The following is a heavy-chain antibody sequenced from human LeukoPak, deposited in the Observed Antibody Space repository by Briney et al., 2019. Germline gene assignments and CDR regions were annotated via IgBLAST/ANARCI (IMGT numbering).Heavy chain of an antibody. CDR1: GASISSCY. CDR2: IYTSGST. J-gene: IGHJ4*02. Sequence: SETLSLTCTVSGASISSCYWSWIRQPAGKGLEWIGRIYTSGSTNYNPSLKSRVTMSEDRSKNQISLKLSSVTAADTAVYYCAKDPGVVPAHYFDYWGQGTLVTVSS. D-gene: IGHD2-2*01. V-gene: IGHV4-4*07. CDR3: AKDPGVVPAHYFDY.